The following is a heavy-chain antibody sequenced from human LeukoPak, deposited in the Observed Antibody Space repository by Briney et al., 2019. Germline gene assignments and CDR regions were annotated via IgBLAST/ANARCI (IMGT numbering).Heavy chain of an antibody. CDR2: ISAHNGNT. CDR1: GYTFTSYG. J-gene: IGHJ6*03. D-gene: IGHD2-2*01. Sequence: ASVKVSCKASGYTFTSYGISWVRQAPGQGLEWMGWISAHNGNTNYAQKLQGRVTRTTDTSTSTAYMELRSLRSDDTAVYYCARIGLRSTSLRVSYYYYMDVWGKGTTVTVSS. CDR3: ARIGLRSTSLRVSYYYYMDV. V-gene: IGHV1-18*01.